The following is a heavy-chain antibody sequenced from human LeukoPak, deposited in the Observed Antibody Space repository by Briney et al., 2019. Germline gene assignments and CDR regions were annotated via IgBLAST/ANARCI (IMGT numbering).Heavy chain of an antibody. J-gene: IGHJ4*02. CDR1: GFTFDDYA. D-gene: IGHD3-3*01. CDR2: ISWNSGSI. CDR3: AKEGTTYYDFWSGYYVDY. V-gene: IGHV3-9*01. Sequence: GGSRRLSCAASGFTFDDYAMHWVRQAPGKGLEWVSGISWNSGSIGYADSVKGRFTISRDNAKNSLYLQMNSLRAEDTALYYCAKEGTTYYDFWSGYYVDYWGQGTLVTVSS.